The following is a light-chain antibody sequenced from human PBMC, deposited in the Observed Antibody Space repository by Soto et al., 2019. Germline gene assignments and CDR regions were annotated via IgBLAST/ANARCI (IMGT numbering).Light chain of an antibody. Sequence: DIQMTQSPSILSASVGDRVTIXXRSSQTITNWLAWYQQKPGKAPRLXTYDASSLESGVPSRFSGSGSGTEFTLTISSLQPDDFATYYCQQYNSYSWTFGQGTKVDIK. J-gene: IGKJ1*01. CDR3: QQYNSYSWT. V-gene: IGKV1-5*01. CDR2: DAS. CDR1: QTITNW.